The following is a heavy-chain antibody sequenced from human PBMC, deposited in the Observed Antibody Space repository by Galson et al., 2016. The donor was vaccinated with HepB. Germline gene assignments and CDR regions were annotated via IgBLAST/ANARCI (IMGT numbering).Heavy chain of an antibody. Sequence: SVKVSCKASGYTFTDYYMHWVRQAPGQGLEWMGWINPNGGGTNCAQKFQGRVTLTKDTSISTVYMELSSLRSDDTAIFYCARHSKTDAFDIWGQGTMVTVSS. CDR2: INPNGGGT. CDR3: ARHSKTDAFDI. CDR1: GYTFTDYY. J-gene: IGHJ3*02. D-gene: IGHD6-13*01. V-gene: IGHV1-2*02.